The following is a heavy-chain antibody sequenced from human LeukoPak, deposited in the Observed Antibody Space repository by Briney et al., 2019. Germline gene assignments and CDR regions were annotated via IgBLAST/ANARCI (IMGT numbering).Heavy chain of an antibody. CDR3: AREPVWESPMDV. Sequence: PSETLSLTCTVSGGSIRNYYWSWIRPPAGKRLEWIGRIYTSGSTNCNPSLKSRLTMSVDTSKNQFSLKLSSVTAADTAVYYCAREPVWESPMDVWGQGTTVTVSS. CDR1: GGSIRNYY. D-gene: IGHD1-26*01. V-gene: IGHV4-4*07. J-gene: IGHJ6*02. CDR2: IYTSGST.